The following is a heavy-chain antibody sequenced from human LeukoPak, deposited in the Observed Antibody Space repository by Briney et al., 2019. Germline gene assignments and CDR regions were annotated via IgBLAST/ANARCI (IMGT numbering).Heavy chain of an antibody. D-gene: IGHD2-2*01. CDR2: TYYRSTWYN. CDR3: ARRLTQYDCFDP. J-gene: IGHJ5*02. Sequence: SQTLSLTCAISGDSVSSNDAAWNWIRQSPSRGLEWLGRTYYRSTWYNDYAVSVRGRITVNPDTSKNQFSLHLNSVTPEDTAVYYCARRLTQYDCFDPWGQGILVTVSS. CDR1: GDSVSSNDAA. V-gene: IGHV6-1*01.